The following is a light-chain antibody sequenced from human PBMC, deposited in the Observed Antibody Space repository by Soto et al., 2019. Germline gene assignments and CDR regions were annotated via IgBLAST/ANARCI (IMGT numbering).Light chain of an antibody. CDR2: GAS. CDR1: QSVSTN. CDR3: QQHNNWPLT. J-gene: IGKJ4*01. V-gene: IGKV3-15*01. Sequence: EIVMTQSPATLSVSPGERATLSCRASQSVSTNLAWYQQKPGQAPRLLVYGASTRATGIPARFSGSGSGTQFTLTISSLQSEDFAVYYCQQHNNWPLTFRGGTKVEIK.